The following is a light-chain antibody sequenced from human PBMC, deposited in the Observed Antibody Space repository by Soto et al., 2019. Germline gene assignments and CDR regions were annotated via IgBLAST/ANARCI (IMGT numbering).Light chain of an antibody. J-gene: IGLJ1*01. CDR2: EVS. Sequence: LTQPASVSGSPGQSITISCTGTSSDVGGYNYVSWYQQHPGKAPKLMIYEVSNRPSGVSSRFSGSKSGNTASLTISGLQAEDEADYYCSSYTSSSTRVFGTGTKVTVL. V-gene: IGLV2-14*01. CDR1: SSDVGGYNY. CDR3: SSYTSSSTRV.